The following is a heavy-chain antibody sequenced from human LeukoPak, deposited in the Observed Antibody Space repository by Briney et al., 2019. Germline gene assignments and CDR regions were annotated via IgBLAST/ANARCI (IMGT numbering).Heavy chain of an antibody. CDR2: ISNSGGSI. Sequence: GGSLRLSCAASGFTFSDYYMNWIRQAPGKGLEWVSYISNSGGSIFYADSVKGRFTISRDNAKNSLYLQMNGLREEDTAVYYCAREVGWSSSWYYYYYYMDVWGKGTPVTVSS. V-gene: IGHV3-11*04. CDR3: AREVGWSSSWYYYYYYMDV. CDR1: GFTFSDYY. D-gene: IGHD6-13*01. J-gene: IGHJ6*03.